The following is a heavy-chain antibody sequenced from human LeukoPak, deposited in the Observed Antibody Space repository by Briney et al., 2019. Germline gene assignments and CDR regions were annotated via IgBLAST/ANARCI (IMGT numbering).Heavy chain of an antibody. CDR1: GGSISSSSYY. CDR3: ARGESAGYDSSGYYRQYYFDY. V-gene: IGHV4-39*07. CDR2: IYYSGST. D-gene: IGHD3-22*01. Sequence: SETLSLTCTVSGGSISSSSYYWGWIRQPPGKGLEWIGSIYYSGSTYYNPSLKSRVTISVDTSKNQFSLKLSSVTAAATAVYYCARGESAGYDSSGYYRQYYFDYWGQGTLVTVSS. J-gene: IGHJ4*02.